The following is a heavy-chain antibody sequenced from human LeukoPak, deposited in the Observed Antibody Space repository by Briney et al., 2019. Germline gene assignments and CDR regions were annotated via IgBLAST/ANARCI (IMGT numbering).Heavy chain of an antibody. CDR2: IYYSGST. V-gene: IGHV4-59*01. J-gene: IGHJ4*02. Sequence: PSETLSLTCTVSGGSISSYYWSWIRQPPGKGLEWIGYIYYSGSTNYNPSLKSRVIISVDTSKNQFSLKLSSVTAADTAVYYCARVLSGSLDYWGQGTLVTVSS. CDR1: GGSISSYY. CDR3: ARVLSGSLDY. D-gene: IGHD1-26*01.